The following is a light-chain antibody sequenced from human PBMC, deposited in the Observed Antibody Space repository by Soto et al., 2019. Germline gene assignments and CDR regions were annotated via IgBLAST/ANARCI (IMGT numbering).Light chain of an antibody. CDR3: MQSTQLPPT. CDR1: QSLMQITGETL. CDR2: EAS. Sequence: DVEMTQTPLTMSVALGQPGYISCKSSQSLMQITGETLLFWYLQKPGQSPQLLIYEASTRVSGVPDRFSGSGSGTDFTLEISRVEPDDVAIYYCMQSTQLPPTFGQGTRLEIK. J-gene: IGKJ5*01. V-gene: IGKV2D-29*02.